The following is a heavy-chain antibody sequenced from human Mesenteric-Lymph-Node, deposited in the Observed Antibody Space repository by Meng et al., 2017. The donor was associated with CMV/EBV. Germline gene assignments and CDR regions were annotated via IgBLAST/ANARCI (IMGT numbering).Heavy chain of an antibody. CDR1: GFTFSSYS. Sequence: GESLKISCAASGFTFSSYSMNWVRQAPGKGLEWVSSISSSSSYIYYADSVKGRFTISRDNAKNSLYLQMNSLRAEDTAVYYCARGKEEDYYYYGMDVWGQGTTVIVSS. V-gene: IGHV3-21*01. CDR3: ARGKEEDYYYYGMDV. CDR2: ISSSSSYI. J-gene: IGHJ6*02.